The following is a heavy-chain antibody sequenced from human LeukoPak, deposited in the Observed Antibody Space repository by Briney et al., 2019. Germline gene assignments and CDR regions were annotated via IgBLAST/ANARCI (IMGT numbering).Heavy chain of an antibody. CDR1: GFTFSSYG. V-gene: IGHV3-7*01. CDR2: IKQDGSEK. CDR3: ARAPSSSWDYYYYYMDV. D-gene: IGHD6-13*01. Sequence: GGSLRLSCAASGFTFSSYGMHWVRQAPGKGLEWVANIKQDGSEKYYVDSVKGRFTISRDNAKNSLYLQMNSLRAEDTAVYYCARAPSSSWDYYYYYMDVWGKGTTVTISS. J-gene: IGHJ6*03.